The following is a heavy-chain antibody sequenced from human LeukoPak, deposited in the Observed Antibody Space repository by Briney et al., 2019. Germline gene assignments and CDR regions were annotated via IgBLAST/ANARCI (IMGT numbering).Heavy chain of an antibody. CDR2: INTNSDYI. Sequence: PGGSLRLSCAASGFTFSSYNMNWVRQAPGKGLEWVSSINTNSDYIYYADSVKGRFTISRDNSKNTLYLQINSLRAEDTAIYYCAKGVGWFPSWGQGTLVTVSS. CDR1: GFTFSSYN. V-gene: IGHV3-21*04. D-gene: IGHD3-10*01. J-gene: IGHJ5*02. CDR3: AKGVGWFPS.